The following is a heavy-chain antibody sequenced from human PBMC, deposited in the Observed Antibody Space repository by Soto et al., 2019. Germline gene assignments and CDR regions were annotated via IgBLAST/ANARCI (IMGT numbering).Heavy chain of an antibody. J-gene: IGHJ4*02. V-gene: IGHV1-69*01. Sequence: QVQLVQSGAEVKKPGSSVKVSCKASGGTFSSYAISWVRQAPGQGLEWMGGIIPIFGTANYAQKFQGRVTITADESTSTAYMELSSLRSEYTAVYYCASAARGASLRPEFDYWGQGTLVTVSS. CDR1: GGTFSSYA. CDR3: ASAARGASLRPEFDY. CDR2: IIPIFGTA. D-gene: IGHD6-6*01.